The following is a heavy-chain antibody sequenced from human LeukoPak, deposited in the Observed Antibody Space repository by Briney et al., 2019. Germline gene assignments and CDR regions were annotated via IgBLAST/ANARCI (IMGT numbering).Heavy chain of an antibody. J-gene: IGHJ5*02. Sequence: SQTLSLTCAISGDSVSSNSASWNWIRQSPSRGPEWLGRTYYRSKWFNDYALSVKSRITINPDTSKNQFSLQLISVTPEDTAVYYCTRGSWFDPWGQGTLVTVSS. CDR2: TYYRSKWFN. CDR3: TRGSWFDP. CDR1: GDSVSSNSAS. V-gene: IGHV6-1*01.